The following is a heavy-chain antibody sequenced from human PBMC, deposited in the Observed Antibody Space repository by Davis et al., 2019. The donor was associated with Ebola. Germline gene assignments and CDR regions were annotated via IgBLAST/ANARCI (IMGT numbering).Heavy chain of an antibody. J-gene: IGHJ4*02. D-gene: IGHD5-18*01. CDR3: AKVDTAMADY. V-gene: IGHV3-30*04. CDR1: GFTFSGYA. Sequence: GESLKISCVASGFTFSGYAMHWVRQAPGKGLEWVAVISYDGSNKYYADSVKGRFTISRDNSKNTLYLQMNSLRAEDTAVYYCAKVDTAMADYWGQGTLVTVSS. CDR2: ISYDGSNK.